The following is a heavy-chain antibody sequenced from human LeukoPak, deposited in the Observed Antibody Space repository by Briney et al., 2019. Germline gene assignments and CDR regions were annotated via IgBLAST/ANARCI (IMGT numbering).Heavy chain of an antibody. CDR2: INSDGSTT. V-gene: IGHV3-74*01. D-gene: IGHD2-2*01. J-gene: IGHJ4*02. Sequence: GGSLRLSCAASGFTFSGYWMHWVRQAPGKGLVWISRINSDGSTTNYADSVNGRFTISRDNAKNTLYLQMNSLRAEDTAVYYCWVPATAGEGDYWGQGTLVTVSS. CDR1: GFTFSGYW. CDR3: WVPATAGEGDY.